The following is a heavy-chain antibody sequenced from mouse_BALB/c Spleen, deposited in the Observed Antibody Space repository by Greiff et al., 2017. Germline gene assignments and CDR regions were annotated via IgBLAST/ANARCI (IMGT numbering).Heavy chain of an antibody. CDR3: ARRDGFAMDY. Sequence: EVKLMESGPGLVKPSQSLSLTCTVTGYSITSDYAWNWIRQFPGNKLEWMGYISYSGSTSYNPSLKSRISITRDTSKNQFFLQLNSVTTEDTATYYCARRDGFAMDYWGQGTSVTVSS. CDR1: GYSITSDYA. CDR2: ISYSGST. J-gene: IGHJ4*01. V-gene: IGHV3-2*02. D-gene: IGHD2-3*01.